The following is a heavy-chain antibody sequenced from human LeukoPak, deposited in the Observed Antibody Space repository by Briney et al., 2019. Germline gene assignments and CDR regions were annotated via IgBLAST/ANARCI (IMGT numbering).Heavy chain of an antibody. CDR1: GVSISSGDHY. CDR3: ARESYFPTAWFDP. J-gene: IGHJ5*02. Sequence: KPSQTLSLTCTVSGVSISSGDHYWSWIRQPPGKGLEWIGYIYYSGSTYYNPSLKSRVTISVDTSKNQFSLKLSSVTAADTAVYYCARESYFPTAWFDPWGQGTLVTVSS. V-gene: IGHV4-30-4*01. D-gene: IGHD4-17*01. CDR2: IYYSGST.